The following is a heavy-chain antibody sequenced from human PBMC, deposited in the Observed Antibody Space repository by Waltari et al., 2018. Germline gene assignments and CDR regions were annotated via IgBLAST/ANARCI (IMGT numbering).Heavy chain of an antibody. D-gene: IGHD3-3*01. CDR2: SIPILGIA. CDR3: AISEGRFLEWLLYDGGFDY. J-gene: IGHJ4*02. Sequence: QVQLVQSGAEVKKPGSSVKVSCKASGGTFSSYAISWVRQAPGQGLEWMGGSIPILGIANYAQKFQGRVTITADESTSTAYMELSSLRSEDTAVYYCAISEGRFLEWLLYDGGFDYWGQGTLVTVSS. V-gene: IGHV1-69*04. CDR1: GGTFSSYA.